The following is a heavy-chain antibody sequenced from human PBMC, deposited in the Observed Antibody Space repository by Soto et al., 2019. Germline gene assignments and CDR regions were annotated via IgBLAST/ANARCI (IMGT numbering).Heavy chain of an antibody. Sequence: QVQLVQSGPEVKKPGASMKVSCEASGYTFTTSGISWVRQAPGEGLEWMGWISTYNGDTNSAQKFQGRVTMTADTSTGTFYMELMSLKSDDTAVYYCARQGSWPYYYYGLDVWGQGTTVTVSS. J-gene: IGHJ6*02. D-gene: IGHD1-26*01. V-gene: IGHV1-18*01. CDR1: GYTFTTSG. CDR2: ISTYNGDT. CDR3: ARQGSWPYYYYGLDV.